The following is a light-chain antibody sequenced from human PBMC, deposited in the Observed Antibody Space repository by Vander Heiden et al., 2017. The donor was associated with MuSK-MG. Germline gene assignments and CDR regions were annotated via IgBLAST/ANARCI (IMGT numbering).Light chain of an antibody. CDR2: DAS. Sequence: EIVLTQSPATLSLSPGERATLSCRASQSVSSHLAWYQQKPGQAPRLLIYDASNRAPGIPARFSGSGSGTDFTLTISSLESEDFAVYYCQLRTSWPWTFGQGTNVGVK. CDR1: QSVSSH. J-gene: IGKJ1*01. CDR3: QLRTSWPWT. V-gene: IGKV3-11*01.